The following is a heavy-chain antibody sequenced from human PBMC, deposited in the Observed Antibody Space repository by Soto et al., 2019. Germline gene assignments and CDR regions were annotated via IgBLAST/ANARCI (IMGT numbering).Heavy chain of an antibody. CDR2: INPNSGGT. CDR1: GYTFTGYY. Sequence: GASVKVSCKASGYTFTGYYMHWVLQAPGEGLEWMGWINPNSGGTNYAQKFQGRVTMTRDTSISTAYMELSRLRSDDTAVYYCAREKSGDFWSGYLYYYGMDVWGQGTTVTVSS. CDR3: AREKSGDFWSGYLYYYGMDV. V-gene: IGHV1-2*02. D-gene: IGHD3-3*01. J-gene: IGHJ6*02.